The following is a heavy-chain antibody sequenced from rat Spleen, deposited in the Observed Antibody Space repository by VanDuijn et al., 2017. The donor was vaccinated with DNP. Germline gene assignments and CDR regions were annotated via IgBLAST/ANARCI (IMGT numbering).Heavy chain of an antibody. CDR2: INADGGST. J-gene: IGHJ2*01. D-gene: IGHD1-6*01. Sequence: EVQLVESGGGLVQPGRSLKLSCVASGFTFSSYWMFWIRQPPGKGLEWVASINADGGSTSYLDSVKGRFTISRDNAKSSLYLQMNSLRSEDTATYYCARRAYYGLSFYFDYWGQGVMVTVSS. V-gene: IGHV5-58*01. CDR1: GFTFSSYW. CDR3: ARRAYYGLSFYFDY.